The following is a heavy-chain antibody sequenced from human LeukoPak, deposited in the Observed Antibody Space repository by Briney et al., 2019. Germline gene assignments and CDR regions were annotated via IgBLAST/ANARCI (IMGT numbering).Heavy chain of an antibody. D-gene: IGHD3-22*01. CDR2: FDPEDGET. Sequence: ASVKISSKVSGYTLTELSMHWVRQAPGKGLEWMGGFDPEDGETIYAQKFQGRVTVTTDTSPSTVYMELRSLRSDDTAMYFCARDLKTFYYDISGSSLFDFWGQGTLVTVSS. V-gene: IGHV1-24*01. CDR1: GYTLTELS. CDR3: ARDLKTFYYDISGSSLFDF. J-gene: IGHJ5*01.